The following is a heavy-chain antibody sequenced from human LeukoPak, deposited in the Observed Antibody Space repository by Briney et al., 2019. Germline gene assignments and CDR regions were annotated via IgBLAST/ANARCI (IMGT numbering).Heavy chain of an antibody. CDR1: GGSISSGGYS. CDR3: ARGDIVASPYMDV. J-gene: IGHJ6*03. CDR2: IYYSGST. Sequence: PSETLSLTCAVSGGSISSGGYSWSWIRQPPGKGLEWIGYIYYSGSTYYNPSLKSRVTISVDTSKNQFSLRLSSVTAADTAVYYCARGDIVASPYMDVWGKGTTVTVSS. D-gene: IGHD5-12*01. V-gene: IGHV4-30-4*07.